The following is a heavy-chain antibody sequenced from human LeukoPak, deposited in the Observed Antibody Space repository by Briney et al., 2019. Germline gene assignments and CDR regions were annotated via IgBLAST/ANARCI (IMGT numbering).Heavy chain of an antibody. D-gene: IGHD6-13*01. V-gene: IGHV4-34*01. CDR2: INHSGST. CDR1: GGSFSGYY. Sequence: PSETLSLTCAVYGGSFSGYYWSWIRQPPGKGLEWIGEINHSGSTNYNPSLKSRVTISVDTSKNQFSLKLSSVTAADTAVYYCARGRGAAAGYYYYYYMDAWGKGTTVTVSS. CDR3: ARGRGAAAGYYYYYYMDA. J-gene: IGHJ6*03.